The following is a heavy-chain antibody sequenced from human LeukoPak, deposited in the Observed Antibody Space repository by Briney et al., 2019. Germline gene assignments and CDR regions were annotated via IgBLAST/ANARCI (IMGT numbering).Heavy chain of an antibody. CDR2: IWYDGSNK. CDR1: GFTFSSYG. Sequence: PGGSLRLSCAASGFTFSSYGMHWVRQAPGKGLEWVAVIWYDGSNKYYADSVKGRFTISRDNSKNTLYLQMNSLRAEDTAVYYCARDSGGSGRAYWGQGTLVTVSS. V-gene: IGHV3-33*01. D-gene: IGHD3-10*01. J-gene: IGHJ4*02. CDR3: ARDSGGSGRAY.